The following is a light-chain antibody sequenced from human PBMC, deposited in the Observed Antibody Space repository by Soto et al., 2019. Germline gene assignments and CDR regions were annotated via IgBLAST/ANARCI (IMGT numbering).Light chain of an antibody. J-gene: IGKJ4*01. CDR1: QGIAPY. V-gene: IGKV1-27*01. CDR3: QKYNSAPLT. CDR2: ATS. Sequence: DVQMTQSPSSLPAFVGDRVTITCRARQGIAPYLAWFQQKPGKVPKLLIYATSALQSGVPSRFSGSGSGTDFTLAIKSLQPEDVGTYYCQKYNSAPLTFGGATKVAIK.